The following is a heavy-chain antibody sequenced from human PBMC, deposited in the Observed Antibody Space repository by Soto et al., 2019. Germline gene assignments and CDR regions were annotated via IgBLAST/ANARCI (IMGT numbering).Heavy chain of an antibody. D-gene: IGHD6-13*01. CDR1: GFTFNDFA. V-gene: IGHV3-9*01. CDR3: ARDSGIVAAGRFSFDP. CDR2: IDWNGANI. J-gene: IGHJ5*02. Sequence: GGSLRLSCAASGFTFNDFAMHWVRQAPGKGLEWVASIDWNGANIAYAASVEGRFTISRDNVKNSLFLRMNSLRAEDTAFYFCARDSGIVAAGRFSFDPRGQGTLVTVSS.